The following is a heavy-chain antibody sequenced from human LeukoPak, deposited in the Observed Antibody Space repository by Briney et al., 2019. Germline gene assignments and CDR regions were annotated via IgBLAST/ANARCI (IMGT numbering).Heavy chain of an antibody. Sequence: GGSLRLSCAASGFTVGSNSMHWVRQAPGKGLEWVSVLSSGGTTDYADSVKGRFIISRDMNTLYLQMNTLRPEDTAVYYCAGSILTGYPNFDYWGQGTLVTVSS. CDR2: LSSGGTT. J-gene: IGHJ4*02. CDR1: GFTVGSNS. CDR3: AGSILTGYPNFDY. V-gene: IGHV3-66*01. D-gene: IGHD3-9*01.